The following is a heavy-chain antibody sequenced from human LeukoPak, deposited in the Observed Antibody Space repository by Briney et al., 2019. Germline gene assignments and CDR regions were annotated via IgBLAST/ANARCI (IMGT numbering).Heavy chain of an antibody. CDR1: GFSFRSHW. D-gene: IGHD1-14*01. CDR2: IRYDGSNK. Sequence: GGSLRLSCAASGFSFRSHWMSWVRQAPGKGLEWVAFIRYDGSNKYYADSVKGRFTISRDNSKNTLYLQMNSLRAEDTAVYYCAKNPPRAAGGSEPDYWGQGTLVTVSS. J-gene: IGHJ4*02. CDR3: AKNPPRAAGGSEPDY. V-gene: IGHV3-30*02.